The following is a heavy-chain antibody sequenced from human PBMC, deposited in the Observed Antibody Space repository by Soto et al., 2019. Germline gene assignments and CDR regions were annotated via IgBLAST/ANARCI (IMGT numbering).Heavy chain of an antibody. J-gene: IGHJ6*03. V-gene: IGHV3-23*01. CDR1: GFTFSSYA. CDR2: ISGRGGST. Sequence: GGSLRLSCAASGFTFSSYAMSWVRQAPGKGLEWVSAISGRGGSTYYADSVKGRFTISRDNSKKTLYRQMNSLRAEDTAVYYCAKDHTAARNYYYYYMDVWGKGTTVTVSS. D-gene: IGHD6-6*01. CDR3: AKDHTAARNYYYYYMDV.